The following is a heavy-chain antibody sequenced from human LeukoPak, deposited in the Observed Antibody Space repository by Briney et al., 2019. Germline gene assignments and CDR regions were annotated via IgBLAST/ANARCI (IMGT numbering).Heavy chain of an antibody. CDR1: GYTFTTFY. J-gene: IGHJ4*02. Sequence: ASVKVSCKTSGYTFTTFYIHWVRQAPGQGLEWMGRINPNSGGTNYAQKFQGRVTMTRDTSISTAYMELSRLRSDDTAVYYCARGLGGYSYAWTHGYWGQGTLVTVSS. V-gene: IGHV1-2*06. CDR3: ARGLGGYSYAWTHGY. D-gene: IGHD5-18*01. CDR2: INPNSGGT.